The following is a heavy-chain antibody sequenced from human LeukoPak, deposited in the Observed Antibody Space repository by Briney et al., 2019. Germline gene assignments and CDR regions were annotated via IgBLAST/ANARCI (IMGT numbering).Heavy chain of an antibody. CDR3: AKVYSSSWYPPHDY. D-gene: IGHD6-13*01. Sequence: GGSLRLSCAASGFTFSSYAMSWVRQAPGKGLEWVSAISGSGGSTYYADSVKGRFTISRDNSKNTLYLQMNSLRAEDTAVYYCAKVYSSSWYPPHDYWGQGTLVTVSS. V-gene: IGHV3-23*01. CDR2: ISGSGGST. CDR1: GFTFSSYA. J-gene: IGHJ4*02.